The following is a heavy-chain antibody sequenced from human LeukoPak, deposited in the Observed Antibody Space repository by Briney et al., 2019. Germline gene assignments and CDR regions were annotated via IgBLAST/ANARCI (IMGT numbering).Heavy chain of an antibody. CDR2: ISGSGGST. CDR1: GFTFSSHA. V-gene: IGHV3-23*01. Sequence: GGSLRLSCAASGFTFSSHAMSLVRQSPGKGLEWVSAISGSGGSTYYADSVKGRFTISRDNSKNTLYLQMNSLRAEDTAVYYCAKLLRPQDYWGQGTLVTVSS. J-gene: IGHJ4*02. CDR3: AKLLRPQDY. D-gene: IGHD2-15*01.